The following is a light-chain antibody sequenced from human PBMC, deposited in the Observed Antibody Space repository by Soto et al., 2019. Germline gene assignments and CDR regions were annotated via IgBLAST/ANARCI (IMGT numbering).Light chain of an antibody. CDR1: QSVSNNY. CDR2: GAS. J-gene: IGKJ1*01. Sequence: MLTQSPGTLSLSPGEIATLSCRASQSVSNNYLAWYQQTPGQAPRLLIDGASNRATGIPDRFSGSGSGTDFTLTISRLEPEDFAVYYCQQYGSSGTFGQGSKVDIK. V-gene: IGKV3-20*01. CDR3: QQYGSSGT.